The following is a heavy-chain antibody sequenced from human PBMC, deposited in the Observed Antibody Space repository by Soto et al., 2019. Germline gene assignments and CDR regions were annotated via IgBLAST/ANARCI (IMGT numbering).Heavy chain of an antibody. Sequence: ASVKVSCKASGYTFTSYAMHWVRQAPGQRLEWMGWINAGNGNTKYSQKFQGRVTITRDTSASTAYMELGSLRSEDTAVYYCARVQLLRRQYYYYGMDVWGQGTTVTVSS. J-gene: IGHJ6*02. CDR2: INAGNGNT. D-gene: IGHD2-2*01. CDR1: GYTFTSYA. CDR3: ARVQLLRRQYYYYGMDV. V-gene: IGHV1-3*01.